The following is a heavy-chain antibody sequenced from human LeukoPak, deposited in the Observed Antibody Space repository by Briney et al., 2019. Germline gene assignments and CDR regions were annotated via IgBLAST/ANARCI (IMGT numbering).Heavy chain of an antibody. CDR2: INHSGST. CDR3: ARGLGGDY. J-gene: IGHJ4*02. V-gene: IGHV4-34*01. Sequence: SETLSLTCAVYGGSFSGYYWSWIRQPPGKGLEWIGEINHSGSTNYNPSLKSRVTISVDTSKNQFSLRLSSATAADTAVYYCARGLGGDYWGQGIVVTVSS. CDR1: GGSFSGYY. D-gene: IGHD3-16*01.